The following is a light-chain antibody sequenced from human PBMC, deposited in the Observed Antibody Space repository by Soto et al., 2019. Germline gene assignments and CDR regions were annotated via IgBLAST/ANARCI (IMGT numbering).Light chain of an antibody. V-gene: IGKV3-20*01. CDR2: GAS. CDR3: QQYESSWT. J-gene: IGKJ1*01. Sequence: EIVLTQSPGTLSLSPGERATLSCRASQSISSTFLAWYQHKPGRAPRVLIYGASRRATGIPERFSGSGSGTDFTLTITRLEPEDFAIYYCQQYESSWTFGQGTKVE. CDR1: QSISSTF.